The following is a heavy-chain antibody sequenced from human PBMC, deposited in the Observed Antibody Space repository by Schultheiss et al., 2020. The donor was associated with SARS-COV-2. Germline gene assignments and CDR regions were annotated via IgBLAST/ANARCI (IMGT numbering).Heavy chain of an antibody. D-gene: IGHD6-6*01. CDR1: GYTFTGYY. V-gene: IGHV1-2*02. J-gene: IGHJ4*02. Sequence: ASLKVSCKASGYTFTGYYMHWVRQAPGQGLEWMGWINPNSGGTNYAQKFQGRVTMTRDTSISTAYMELSRLRSDDTAVYYCAREGGYSSSPGVDYWGQGTLVTVSS. CDR3: AREGGYSSSPGVDY. CDR2: INPNSGGT.